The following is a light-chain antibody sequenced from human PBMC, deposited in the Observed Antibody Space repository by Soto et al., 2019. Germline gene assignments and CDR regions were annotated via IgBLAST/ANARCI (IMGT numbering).Light chain of an antibody. V-gene: IGLV2-14*03. CDR3: SSYSSGTTHVI. Sequence: QSVLTQPASVSGPPGQTITISCTGTSSDVGGYNWVPWYQQHPGKVPKLIIYDVSNRPSGISYRFSGSKSGDTASLTISGLQAEDEADYYCSSYSSGTTHVIFGGGTKLTVL. J-gene: IGLJ2*01. CDR2: DVS. CDR1: SSDVGGYNW.